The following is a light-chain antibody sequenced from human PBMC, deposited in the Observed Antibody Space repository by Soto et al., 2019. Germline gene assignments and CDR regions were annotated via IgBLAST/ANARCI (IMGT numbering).Light chain of an antibody. CDR2: EVN. CDR1: SSDVGGYNY. CDR3: SSYGGYNNVV. J-gene: IGLJ1*01. Sequence: QSALTQPPSASGSAGQSVTISCTGTSSDVGGYNYVSWFQQHPGKAPKLIIHEVNQRPSGVPDRFSGSKSGNTASLTVSGLQAEDEGTYYCSSYGGYNNVVFGTGTKVTVL. V-gene: IGLV2-8*01.